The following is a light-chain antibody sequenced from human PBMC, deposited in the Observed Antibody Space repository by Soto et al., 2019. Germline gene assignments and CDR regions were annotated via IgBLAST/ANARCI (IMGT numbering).Light chain of an antibody. Sequence: EIVLTQSPATLSLSPGERATLSCRASQSVSSYLAWYEQKPGQAPRLLIYDASNRATGIPARFSGSGSGTDFTLTISILEPEDSAIYYCQQRSNWPPVTFGVGTKVEIK. CDR1: QSVSSY. V-gene: IGKV3-11*01. CDR2: DAS. CDR3: QQRSNWPPVT. J-gene: IGKJ4*01.